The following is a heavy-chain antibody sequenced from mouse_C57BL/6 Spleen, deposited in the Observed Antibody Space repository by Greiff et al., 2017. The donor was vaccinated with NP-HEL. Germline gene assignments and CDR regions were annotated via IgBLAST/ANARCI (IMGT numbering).Heavy chain of an antibody. J-gene: IGHJ4*01. V-gene: IGHV1-50*01. D-gene: IGHD2-5*01. Sequence: VQLQQPGAELVKPGASVKLSCKASGYTFTSYWMQWVKQRPGQGLEWIGEIDPSDSYTNYNQKFKGKATLTVDTSSSTAYMQLSSLTSEDSAVYYCARGRDYSNYGGYYAMDYWGQGTSVTVSS. CDR1: GYTFTSYW. CDR2: IDPSDSYT. CDR3: ARGRDYSNYGGYYAMDY.